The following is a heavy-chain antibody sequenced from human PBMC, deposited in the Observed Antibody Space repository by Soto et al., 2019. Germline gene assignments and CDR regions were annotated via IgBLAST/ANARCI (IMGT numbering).Heavy chain of an antibody. CDR2: INCGGTSK. D-gene: IGHD4-17*01. CDR3: ARENSGDAFDF. V-gene: IGHV3-48*03. CDR1: GFAIRNYE. J-gene: IGHJ4*02. Sequence: PGGSLRLSCAASGFAIRNYEMNWVRQAPGKGLEWVSYINCGGTSKKYTDSVEGRFTISRDTALNSLYLQMDSLRDEDTAIYYCARENSGDAFDFWGQGILVTVSS.